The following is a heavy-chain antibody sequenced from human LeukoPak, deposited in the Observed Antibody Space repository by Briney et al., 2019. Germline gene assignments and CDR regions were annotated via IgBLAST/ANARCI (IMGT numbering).Heavy chain of an antibody. V-gene: IGHV4-31*03. D-gene: IGHD4-17*01. CDR2: IYYSGST. CDR3: ARVLLGYGDYGGWFDY. J-gene: IGHJ4*02. Sequence: SETLSLTCTVSGGSISSGGYYWSWIRQHPGKGLEWIGYIYYSGSTYYNPPLKSRVTISVDTSKNQFSLKLSSVTAADTAVYYCARVLLGYGDYGGWFDYWGQGTLVTVSS. CDR1: GGSISSGGYY.